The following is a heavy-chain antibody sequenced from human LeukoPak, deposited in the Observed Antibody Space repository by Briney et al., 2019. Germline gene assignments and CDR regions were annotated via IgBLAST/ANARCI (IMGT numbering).Heavy chain of an antibody. J-gene: IGHJ6*02. CDR2: IWYDGSNK. D-gene: IGHD3-22*01. CDR1: GFTFSSYG. Sequence: TGGSLRLSCAASGFTFSSYGMHWVRQAPGKGLEWVAVIWYDGSNKYYADSVKGRFTISRDNSKNTLYLQMNSLRAEDTAVYYCARDPRGSSGYYPNYYYYGMDVWGQGTTVTVSS. CDR3: ARDPRGSSGYYPNYYYYGMDV. V-gene: IGHV3-33*01.